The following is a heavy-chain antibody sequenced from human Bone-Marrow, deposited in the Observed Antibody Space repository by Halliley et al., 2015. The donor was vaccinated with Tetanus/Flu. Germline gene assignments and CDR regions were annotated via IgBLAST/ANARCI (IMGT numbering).Heavy chain of an antibody. D-gene: IGHD3-10*01. J-gene: IGHJ3*01. CDR2: ISTTSELI. Sequence: QLVQSGGGLVKPGGSLRLSCAASGFTFSFYNMHWVRQPPGKGLEWVSSISTTSELIYYPDSVKGRFTVSRDNAKNSLFLQMNSLSAEDTALYYCARVRSGYDAFDLWGQGTMVTVPS. CDR1: GFTFSFYN. CDR3: ARVRSGYDAFDL. V-gene: IGHV3-21*01.